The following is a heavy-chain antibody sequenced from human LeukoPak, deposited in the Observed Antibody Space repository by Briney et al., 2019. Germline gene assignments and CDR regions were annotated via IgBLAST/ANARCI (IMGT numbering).Heavy chain of an antibody. D-gene: IGHD3-10*01. CDR2: TYPGDSET. V-gene: IGHV5-51*01. CDR1: GYIFTNYW. Sequence: GEFLKISCKASGYIFTNYWIVWVRQMPGKGLEWIAITYPGDSETTKNPSFQGQVTISADKSISTAYLQWAGLKTSDSGIHFCARLWGVRAVYTHYYFGMDVWGQGTAV. J-gene: IGHJ6*02. CDR3: ARLWGVRAVYTHYYFGMDV.